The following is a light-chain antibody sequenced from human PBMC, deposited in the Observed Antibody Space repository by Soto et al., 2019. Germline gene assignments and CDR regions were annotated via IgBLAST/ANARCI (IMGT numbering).Light chain of an antibody. CDR1: SSDVGTYNF. V-gene: IGLV2-14*01. CDR2: DVS. CDR3: SSYANSDTVI. J-gene: IGLJ2*01. Sequence: QSALTQPASVSGSPGQSITISCTGTSSDVGTYNFGSWYRQHPVKAPILIIFDVSSRPSGISNRFSGSKSGNTASLTISGVQAEDEAEYYCSSYANSDTVIFGGGTKLTVL.